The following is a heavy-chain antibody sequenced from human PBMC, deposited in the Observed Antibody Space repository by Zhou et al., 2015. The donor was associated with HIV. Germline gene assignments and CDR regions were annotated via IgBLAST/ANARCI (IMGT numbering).Heavy chain of an antibody. Sequence: DVQLLESGGDLRQPGGSLRLSCQASGFLIGDSAMLWVRRAPGKGLEWVSGVGTDQYAHYAASVRGRFTISRDISKNTLYLQMNNLRVEDTALYFCAKDLSTWSAMDVWGRGTTVIVSS. CDR1: GFLIGDSA. CDR2: VGTDQYA. V-gene: IGHV3-23*01. CDR3: AKDLSTWSAMDV. J-gene: IGHJ6*02. D-gene: IGHD2-8*01.